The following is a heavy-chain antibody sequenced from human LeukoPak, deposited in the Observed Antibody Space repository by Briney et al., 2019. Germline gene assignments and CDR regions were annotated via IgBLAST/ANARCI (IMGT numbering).Heavy chain of an antibody. CDR1: GGSISSYY. CDR2: IYYSGST. V-gene: IGHV4-59*08. D-gene: IGHD6-19*01. CDR3: ARHLAAPYDPDAFDI. J-gene: IGHJ3*02. Sequence: PSETLSLTCTVSGGSISSYYWSWIRQPPGKGLEWFGYIYYSGSTNYNPSLKSRVTISVDTSKNQFSLKLSSVTAADTAVYYCARHLAAPYDPDAFDIWGKGTMVTVSS.